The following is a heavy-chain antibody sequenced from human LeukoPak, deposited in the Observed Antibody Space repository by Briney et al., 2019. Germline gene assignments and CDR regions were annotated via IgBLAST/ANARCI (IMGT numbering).Heavy chain of an antibody. CDR3: AKHGSGFYYFDY. Sequence: GGSLRLSCAASGFSLSSYAMSWVRQAPGKGLEWVSAISGSGGSTYYADSVKGRFTISRDNSKNTLYLQMNSLRAEDTAVYYCAKHGSGFYYFDYWGQGTLVTVSS. V-gene: IGHV3-23*01. CDR1: GFSLSSYA. CDR2: ISGSGGST. D-gene: IGHD3-10*01. J-gene: IGHJ4*02.